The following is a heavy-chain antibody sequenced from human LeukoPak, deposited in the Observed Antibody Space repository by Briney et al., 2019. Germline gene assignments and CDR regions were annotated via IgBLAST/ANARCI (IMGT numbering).Heavy chain of an antibody. J-gene: IGHJ5*02. CDR2: IYYSGST. Sequence: SETLSLTCTVSGYSISSSSYYWGWIRQPPGKGLEWIGSIYYSGSTYYNPSLKSRVTISVDTSKNQFSLKLSSVTAADTAVYYCARDFPRITMVRGVIIRNWFDPWGQGTLVTVSS. CDR3: ARDFPRITMVRGVIIRNWFDP. CDR1: GYSISSSSYY. V-gene: IGHV4-39*07. D-gene: IGHD3-10*01.